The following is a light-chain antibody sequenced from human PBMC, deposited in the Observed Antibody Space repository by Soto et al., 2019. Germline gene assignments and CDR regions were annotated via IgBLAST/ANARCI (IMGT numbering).Light chain of an antibody. J-gene: IGLJ7*01. V-gene: IGLV1-47*01. CDR1: SANIGSNY. CDR3: AAWDDSLSGPV. Sequence: QSVLTPPPSASGTPGPRVTISCSGSSANIGSNYVYWYQQLPGPAPKLLIYRNNQRPSGVPDRFSGSKSGASASLAISVLRSEDEADYYCAAWDDSLSGPVFGGGTQLTVL. CDR2: RNN.